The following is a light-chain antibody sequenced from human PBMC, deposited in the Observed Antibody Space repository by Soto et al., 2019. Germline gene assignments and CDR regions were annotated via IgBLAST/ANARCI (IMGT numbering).Light chain of an antibody. CDR2: EVS. V-gene: IGLV2-14*02. J-gene: IGLJ2*01. CDR1: SSDVGSYNL. Sequence: QSALTQPASVSGSPGQSITISCTGTSSDVGSYNLVSWYQQHPGKAPKLLIYEVSKRPSGVSTRFSGSKSGTSATLGITGLQTGDEADYYCGTWDSSLSAVVFGGGTKLTVL. CDR3: GTWDSSLSAVV.